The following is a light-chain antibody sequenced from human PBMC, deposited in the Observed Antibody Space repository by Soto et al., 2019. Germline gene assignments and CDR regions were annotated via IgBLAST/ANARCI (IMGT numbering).Light chain of an antibody. CDR1: HSVSSR. J-gene: IGKJ4*01. CDR2: GAS. Sequence: EIVMTQPPATLSVSPGERTTQSCRTSHSVSSRLAWYQQKPGQAPRLLIYGASTRATGLSARFSGSGSGTEFTLAISSLQSEDFAVYYCQHYTNWPLTFGGGTKVDIK. CDR3: QHYTNWPLT. V-gene: IGKV3-15*01.